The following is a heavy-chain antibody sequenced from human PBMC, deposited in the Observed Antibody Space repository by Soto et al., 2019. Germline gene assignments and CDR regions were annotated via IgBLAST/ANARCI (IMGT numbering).Heavy chain of an antibody. CDR2: ISANDVGT. Sequence: VQLLESGGGVVQPGGSLRLSCEASGFTLRNYAMTWIRQAPGKGLEWVSLISANDVGTYYAESVKTRFTISTDQSRNTVYLQMDSLRADDTAIYYCAKGKNDYNWDNRPPFDYWGQGTFVTVSS. D-gene: IGHD1-20*01. J-gene: IGHJ4*02. V-gene: IGHV3-23*01. CDR1: GFTLRNYA. CDR3: AKGKNDYNWDNRPPFDY.